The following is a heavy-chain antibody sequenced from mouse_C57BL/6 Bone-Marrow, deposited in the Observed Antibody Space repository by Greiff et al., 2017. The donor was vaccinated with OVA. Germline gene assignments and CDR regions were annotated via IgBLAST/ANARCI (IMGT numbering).Heavy chain of an antibody. CDR3: ARLHYGSSYWYFDV. V-gene: IGHV5-15*01. CDR1: GFTFSDYG. J-gene: IGHJ1*03. CDR2: ISNLAYSI. Sequence: EVMLVESGGGLVQPGGSLKLSCAASGFTFSDYGMAWVRQAPRKGPEWVAFISNLAYSIYYADTVTGRFTICRENAKNTLYLEMSSLRSEDTAMYYCARLHYGSSYWYFDVWGTGTTVTVSS. D-gene: IGHD1-1*01.